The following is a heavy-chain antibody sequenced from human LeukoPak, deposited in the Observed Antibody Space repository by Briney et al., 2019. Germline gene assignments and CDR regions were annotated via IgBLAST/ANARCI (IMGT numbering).Heavy chain of an antibody. D-gene: IGHD3-10*01. CDR2: IRSSNSYI. CDR3: ARSGGSGKLTQTDC. CDR1: GFTFSSYS. J-gene: IGHJ4*02. Sequence: GGSLRLSCAASGFTFSSYSMNWVRQAPGKGLEWVSSIRSSNSYIYYADSVKGRFTISRDNAKNSLYLRMNSLRAEDAAVYYCARSGGSGKLTQTDCWGQGTLVTVSS. V-gene: IGHV3-21*01.